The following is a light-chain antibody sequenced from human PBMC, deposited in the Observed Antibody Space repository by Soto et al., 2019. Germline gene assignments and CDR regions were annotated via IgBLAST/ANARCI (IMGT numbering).Light chain of an antibody. CDR1: QSVSSSY. Sequence: IVFTQSPGTLSLSPGERATLSCRASQSVSSSYLAWYQQKPGQAPRLLMYAASSRAPDFPDRFSGSGSGKDFTLTISRLEAEDFAVYYCQQSSRSPITFGQGTRMEMK. V-gene: IGKV3-20*01. CDR2: AAS. J-gene: IGKJ5*01. CDR3: QQSSRSPIT.